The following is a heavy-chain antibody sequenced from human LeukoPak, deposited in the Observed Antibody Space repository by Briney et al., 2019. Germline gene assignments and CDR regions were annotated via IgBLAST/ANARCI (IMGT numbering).Heavy chain of an antibody. CDR1: GDSVSSNSAA. CDR3: ARGGYQLLFGSSSMDV. CDR2: TYYRSKWYN. Sequence: SRTLSLTCAISGDSVSSNSAAWNWIRQSPSRGLEWLGRTYYRSKWYNDYAVSVKSRITINPDTSKNQFSLQLNSVTPEDTAVYYCARGGYQLLFGSSSMDVWGKGTTVTVSS. D-gene: IGHD2-2*01. V-gene: IGHV6-1*01. J-gene: IGHJ6*03.